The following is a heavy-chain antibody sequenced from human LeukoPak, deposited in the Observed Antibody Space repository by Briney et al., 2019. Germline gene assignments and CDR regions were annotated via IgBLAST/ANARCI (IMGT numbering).Heavy chain of an antibody. CDR1: GGSISSSSYY. J-gene: IGHJ4*02. CDR2: IYYSGST. Sequence: SETLSLTCTVSGGSISSSSYYWGWIRQPPGKGLEWIGSIYYSGSTYYNPSLKSRVTISVDTSKNQFSLKLSSVTAADTAVYYCARHGRTLRSSGYFHFDYWGQGTLVTVSS. D-gene: IGHD3-22*01. CDR3: ARHGRTLRSSGYFHFDY. V-gene: IGHV4-39*01.